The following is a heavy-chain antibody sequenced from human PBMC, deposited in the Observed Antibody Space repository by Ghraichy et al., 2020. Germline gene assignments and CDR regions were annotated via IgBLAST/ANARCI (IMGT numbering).Heavy chain of an antibody. Sequence: GGSLRLSCAASGFTFTSYWMYWVRQAPGKGPEWVTNIKEDGSKMYYVVSVKGRFTVSRDNAKKTLYLQMNSLRVEDTAVYYCAKDQDTGWSFADWGQGTLVTVSS. CDR2: IKEDGSKM. J-gene: IGHJ4*02. CDR1: GFTFTSYW. CDR3: AKDQDTGWSFAD. V-gene: IGHV3-7*01. D-gene: IGHD1-26*01.